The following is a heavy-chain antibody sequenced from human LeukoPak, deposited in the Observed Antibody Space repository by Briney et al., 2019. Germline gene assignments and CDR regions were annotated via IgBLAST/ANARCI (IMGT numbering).Heavy chain of an antibody. J-gene: IGHJ4*02. V-gene: IGHV1-2*02. D-gene: IGHD3-10*01. CDR2: INPNSGGT. Sequence: ASVNVSCKASGYTFTGYYMHWVRQAPGQGLEWMGWINPNSGGTNYAQKFQGRVTMTRYTSISTAYMELCILTSDDTAVYFCARDLPIGFGSRAYWGQGTLVTVSS. CDR1: GYTFTGYY. CDR3: ARDLPIGFGSRAY.